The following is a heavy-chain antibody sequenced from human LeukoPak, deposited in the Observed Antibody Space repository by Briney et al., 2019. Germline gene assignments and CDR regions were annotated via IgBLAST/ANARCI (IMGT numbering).Heavy chain of an antibody. V-gene: IGHV1-2*02. Sequence: ASVKVSCKASGYTFTSYYMHWVRQAPGQGLEWMGWINPNSGGTNYAQKFQGRVTMTRDTSISTAYMELSRLRSDDTAVYYCARPPTPYYYGSGSYYILNWFDPWGQETLVTVSS. J-gene: IGHJ5*02. CDR3: ARPPTPYYYGSGSYYILNWFDP. D-gene: IGHD3-10*01. CDR2: INPNSGGT. CDR1: GYTFTSYY.